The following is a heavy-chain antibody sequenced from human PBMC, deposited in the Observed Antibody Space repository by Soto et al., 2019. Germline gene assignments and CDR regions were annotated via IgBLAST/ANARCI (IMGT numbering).Heavy chain of an antibody. CDR3: SRAGILTTPYYFDY. V-gene: IGHV3-72*01. CDR1: GFTFSDNY. D-gene: IGHD4-4*01. Sequence: EVQLVESGGGLVQPGRSLRLSCAAFGFTFSDNYMDWVRQAPGKGVGWVGRIRNKANSYTTEYAASVKGRFTISRDDSKNSLFLQMYSLKTDDTAVYYCSRAGILTTPYYFDYWGQGTLVTVSS. CDR2: IRNKANSYTT. J-gene: IGHJ4*01.